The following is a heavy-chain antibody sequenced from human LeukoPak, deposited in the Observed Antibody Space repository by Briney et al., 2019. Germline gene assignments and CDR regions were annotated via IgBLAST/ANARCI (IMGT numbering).Heavy chain of an antibody. CDR2: ISGGGGST. V-gene: IGHV3-23*01. D-gene: IGHD6-19*01. Sequence: GGSLRLSCAASGFTFSSYAMSWVRQAPGKGLEWVSGISGGGGSTYYADSVKGRFTISRDNSRNTLYLQMNSLRGEDTAVYYCARDEYSSGWYQPSDYWGQGTLVTVSS. CDR3: ARDEYSSGWYQPSDY. CDR1: GFTFSSYA. J-gene: IGHJ4*02.